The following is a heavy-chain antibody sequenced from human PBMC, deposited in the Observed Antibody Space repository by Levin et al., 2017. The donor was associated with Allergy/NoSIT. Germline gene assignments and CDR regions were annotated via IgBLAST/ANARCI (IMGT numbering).Heavy chain of an antibody. V-gene: IGHV4-34*01. Sequence: SETLSLTCAVYGGSFSGYYWSWIRQPPGKGLEWIGEINHSGSTNYNPSLKSRVTISVDTSKNQFSLKLSSVTAADTAVYYCARGRPVVPAAIRYYYYYYMDVWGKGTTVTVSS. J-gene: IGHJ6*03. CDR2: INHSGST. CDR1: GGSFSGYY. D-gene: IGHD2-2*02. CDR3: ARGRPVVPAAIRYYYYYYMDV.